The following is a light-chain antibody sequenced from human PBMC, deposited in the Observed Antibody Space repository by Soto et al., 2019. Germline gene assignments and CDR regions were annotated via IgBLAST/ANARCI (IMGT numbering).Light chain of an antibody. V-gene: IGKV1-13*02. Sequence: AIQLTQSPSSLSASVGNRVTITCRASQGISNFLAWYQQKPGKAPKLLISDASSLKSGVPSRFSGSGYGTEFTLTISSLQPEDFATYYCQQYSSYSLTFGGGTKVDIK. CDR1: QGISNF. J-gene: IGKJ4*01. CDR2: DAS. CDR3: QQYSSYSLT.